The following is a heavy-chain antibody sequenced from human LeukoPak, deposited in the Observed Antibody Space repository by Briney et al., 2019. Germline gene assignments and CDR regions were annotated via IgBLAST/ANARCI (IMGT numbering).Heavy chain of an antibody. V-gene: IGHV3-23*01. CDR2: IIGSDDST. CDR3: AKGDVAYCSNGICYERLYYFDH. D-gene: IGHD2-8*01. CDR1: GFTFSSYA. Sequence: PGGSLRLSCAASGFTFSSYAMSWVRQAPGMGLEWVSVIIGSDDSTYYADSVKGRFTISRDNSKNTVYLQMNSLRAEDTAVYYCAKGDVAYCSNGICYERLYYFDHWGQGTLVTVSS. J-gene: IGHJ4*02.